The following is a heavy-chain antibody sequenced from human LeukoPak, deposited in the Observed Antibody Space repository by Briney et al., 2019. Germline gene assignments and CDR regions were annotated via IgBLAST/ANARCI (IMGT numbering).Heavy chain of an antibody. Sequence: ASVKVSCKASGYTFTSYYMHWVRQAPGQGLEWMGIINPSGGSTSHAQKFQGRVPMTRDTFISTAYMELRRLRSDDTAVYYCARDRERNYDILTGLFDYWGQGPLVTVSS. V-gene: IGHV1-46*01. CDR3: ARDRERNYDILTGLFDY. CDR2: INPSGGST. J-gene: IGHJ4*02. CDR1: GYTFTSYY. D-gene: IGHD3-9*01.